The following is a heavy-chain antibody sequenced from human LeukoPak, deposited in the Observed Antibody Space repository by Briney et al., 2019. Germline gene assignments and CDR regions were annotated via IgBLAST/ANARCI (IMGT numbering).Heavy chain of an antibody. J-gene: IGHJ6*03. CDR1: GYTFSDSY. V-gene: IGHV1-2*02. D-gene: IGHD6-25*01. Sequence: GASLKVSCKASGYTFSDSYMHWVRQAPGQGLEWMGWINPNSGVTNYAQKFQGRVTMTRDTSISTAYMELSRLTSDDTAVYYCATARSPTYLDVWGRGTTVTVSS. CDR2: INPNSGVT. CDR3: ATARSPTYLDV.